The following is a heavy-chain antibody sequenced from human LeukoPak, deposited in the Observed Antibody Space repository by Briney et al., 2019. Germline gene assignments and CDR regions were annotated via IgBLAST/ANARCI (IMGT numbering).Heavy chain of an antibody. V-gene: IGHV1-46*01. CDR3: ARVRDGYNDAYDI. CDR1: GYTFTSYN. CDR2: IKPSGGST. Sequence: ASVKVSCKASGYTFTSYNMHWVRQAPGQGLEWMGIIKPSGGSTTYAQKFQGRVTMTRDMSTSTLYMELSSLRSEDTAVYYCARVRDGYNDAYDIRGQGTMVTVTS. D-gene: IGHD5-24*01. J-gene: IGHJ3*02.